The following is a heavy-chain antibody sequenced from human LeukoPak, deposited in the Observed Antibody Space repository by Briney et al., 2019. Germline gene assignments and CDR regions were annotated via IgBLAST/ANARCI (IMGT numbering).Heavy chain of an antibody. CDR2: INSNSGGT. CDR3: ARGEKVAIMIVTGY. V-gene: IGHV1-2*02. J-gene: IGHJ4*02. Sequence: GASVKVSCKASGYTFTAYYMHWVRQAPGQGLEWMGWINSNSGGTNFAQKFQGRVTMTRDTSISTAYMELSSLRSDDTAVYYCARGEKVAIMIVTGYWGQGTLVTVSS. D-gene: IGHD3-22*01. CDR1: GYTFTAYY.